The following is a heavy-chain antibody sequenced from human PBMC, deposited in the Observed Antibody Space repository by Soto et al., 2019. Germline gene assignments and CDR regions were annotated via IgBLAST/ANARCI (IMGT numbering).Heavy chain of an antibody. J-gene: IGHJ6*02. CDR1: GGSISSINW. V-gene: IGHV4-4*02. Sequence: QVQLQESGPGLVKPSGTLSLTCAVSGGSISSINWWSWVRQPPGKGLEWIGEFHHSGKTNYIPSLKSRVTISVDKSKNQFSLNLNSVTAADTAVYYCARNLAGRLYGMDVWGQGTTVTVSS. CDR3: ARNLAGRLYGMDV. CDR2: FHHSGKT. D-gene: IGHD1-26*01.